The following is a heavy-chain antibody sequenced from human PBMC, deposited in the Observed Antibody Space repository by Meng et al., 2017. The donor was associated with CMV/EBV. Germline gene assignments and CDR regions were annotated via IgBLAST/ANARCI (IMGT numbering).Heavy chain of an antibody. V-gene: IGHV3-11*01. J-gene: IGHJ4*02. CDR2: ISNSGRTI. CDR1: GFTFSDYY. CDR3: ARDLSGYDYKVDY. Sequence: GGSLRLSCAASGFTFSDYYMSWIRQAPGKGLEWVSYISNSGRTIYYADSVKGRFTISRDNAKTSLYLQMNSLRVEDTAVYYCARDLSGYDYKVDYWGQGTLVIVSS. D-gene: IGHD5-12*01.